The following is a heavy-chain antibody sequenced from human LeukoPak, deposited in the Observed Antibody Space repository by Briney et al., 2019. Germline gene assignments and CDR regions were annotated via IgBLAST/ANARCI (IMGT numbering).Heavy chain of an antibody. Sequence: SGTLSLTCAVSGGSISSTNWWSWVRQPPGKGLEWIGEIYHSGSTNYNPSLTSRVTISLDKSKNQFSLRLTSVTAADTAVYYCARDSSSWYAFDIWGQGTMVTVSS. CDR3: ARDSSSWYAFDI. CDR1: GGSISSTNW. D-gene: IGHD6-13*01. J-gene: IGHJ3*02. CDR2: IYHSGST. V-gene: IGHV4-4*02.